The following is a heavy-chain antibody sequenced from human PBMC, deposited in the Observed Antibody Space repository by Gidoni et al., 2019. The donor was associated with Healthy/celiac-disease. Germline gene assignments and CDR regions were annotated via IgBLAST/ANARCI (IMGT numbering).Heavy chain of an antibody. Sequence: QLQLQESGPGLVKPSETLSLTCTVSGGSISSSSYYWGWIRQPPGKGLEWIGSIYYSGNTYYNPSLKSRVTISVDTSKNQFSLKLSSVTAADTAVYYCASADYYDSSGYQAFDYWGQGTLVTVSS. J-gene: IGHJ4*02. CDR3: ASADYYDSSGYQAFDY. CDR1: GGSISSSSYY. V-gene: IGHV4-39*01. D-gene: IGHD3-22*01. CDR2: IYYSGNT.